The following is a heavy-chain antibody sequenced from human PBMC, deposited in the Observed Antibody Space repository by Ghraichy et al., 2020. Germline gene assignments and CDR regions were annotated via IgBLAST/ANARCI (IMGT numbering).Heavy chain of an antibody. CDR2: FDPEDGET. D-gene: IGHD3-3*01. V-gene: IGHV1-24*01. CDR1: GYTLTELS. Sequence: ASVKVSCKVSGYTLTELSMHWVRQAPGKGLEWMGGFDPEDGETIYAQKFQGRVTMTEDTSTDTAYMELSSLRSEDTAVYYCATAPSYDFWSGSIYYYYGMDVWGQGTTVTVSS. J-gene: IGHJ6*02. CDR3: ATAPSYDFWSGSIYYYYGMDV.